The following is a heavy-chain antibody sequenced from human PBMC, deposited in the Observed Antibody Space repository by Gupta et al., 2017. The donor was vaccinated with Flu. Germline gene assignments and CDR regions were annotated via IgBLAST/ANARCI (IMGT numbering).Heavy chain of an antibody. J-gene: IGHJ4*02. CDR2: SGYDENYK. CDR1: GFTFRGSG. Sequence: QVKLVESGGAGVQPGGSLRPPCSTSGFTFRGSGMNGVRQAPGKGLEWVAVSGYDENYKYDADSFKGRFTISRYNSQDTVYLQMNSLRAEDTARYYCAKSVYCAGGNCYSPAGHWGQGTQVTVSS. CDR3: AKSVYCAGGNCYSPAGH. V-gene: IGHV3-33*06. D-gene: IGHD2-8*02.